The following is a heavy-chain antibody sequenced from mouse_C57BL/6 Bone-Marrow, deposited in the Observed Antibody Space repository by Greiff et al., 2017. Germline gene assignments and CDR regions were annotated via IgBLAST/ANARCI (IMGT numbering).Heavy chain of an antibody. CDR3: TSYYYGRSLRDAMDY. D-gene: IGHD1-1*01. J-gene: IGHJ4*01. V-gene: IGHV5-9-1*02. Sequence: EVHLVESGEGLVKPGGSLKLSCAASGFTFSSYAMSWVRQTPEKRLEWVAYISSGGDYIYYADTVKGRFTISRDNARNTLYLQMSSLKSEDTAMYYCTSYYYGRSLRDAMDYWGQGTSVTVSS. CDR1: GFTFSSYA. CDR2: ISSGGDYI.